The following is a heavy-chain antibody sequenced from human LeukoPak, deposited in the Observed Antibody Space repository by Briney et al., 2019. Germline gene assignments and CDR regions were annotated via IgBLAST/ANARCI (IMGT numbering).Heavy chain of an antibody. D-gene: IGHD1-26*01. J-gene: IGHJ6*02. CDR1: GYTFTSND. CDR3: ARGVMISGTYYYYYYVMDV. CDR2: MNPNSGNT. Sequence: ASVKVSCKASGYTFTSNDINWVRQATGQGLEWMGRMNPNSGNTGYAQKFQGRVTLTRNTSISTAYTELSSLRSEDTAVYYCARGVMISGTYYYYYYVMDVWGQGTTVTVSS. V-gene: IGHV1-8*01.